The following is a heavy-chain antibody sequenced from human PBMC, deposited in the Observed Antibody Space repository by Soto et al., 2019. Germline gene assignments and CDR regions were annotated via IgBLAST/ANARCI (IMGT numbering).Heavy chain of an antibody. D-gene: IGHD3-16*01. V-gene: IGHV1-18*01. CDR3: AMVDLYVTPTPQDV. J-gene: IGHJ6*02. CDR1: GYIFVNYG. CDR2: ISPYTGNT. Sequence: QVQLEQSGAEVKKPGASVKVSCKASGYIFVNYGIAWVRQAPGQGLKWLGGISPYTGNTYYATKVQGSLTLTTDTTTSTSFMDMGSLTSADTAVYYCAMVDLYVTPTPQDVWGQGTTVTVSS.